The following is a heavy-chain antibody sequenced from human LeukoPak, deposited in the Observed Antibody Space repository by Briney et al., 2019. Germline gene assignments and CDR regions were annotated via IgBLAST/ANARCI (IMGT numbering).Heavy chain of an antibody. J-gene: IGHJ4*02. V-gene: IGHV3-21*01. CDR1: GFTFSSYS. CDR3: ARDLVGATLDY. CDR2: ISSSSSYM. D-gene: IGHD1-26*01. Sequence: GGSLRLSCAASGFTFSSYSMNWVRQAPGKGLEWVSSISSSSSYMYYADSVKGRFTISRDNAKNSLYLQMNSLRAEDTAVYYCARDLVGATLDYWGQGTLVTVSS.